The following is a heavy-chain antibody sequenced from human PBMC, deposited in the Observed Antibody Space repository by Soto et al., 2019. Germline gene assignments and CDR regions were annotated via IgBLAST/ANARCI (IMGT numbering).Heavy chain of an antibody. CDR3: ARALSSGWYHDAFDI. CDR1: GFTFSSYW. D-gene: IGHD6-19*01. V-gene: IGHV3-74*01. Sequence: LRLSCAASGFTFSSYWMHWVRQAPGKGLVWVSRINSDGSSTSYADSVKGRFTISRDNAKNTLYLQMNSLRAADTAVYYCARALSSGWYHDAFDIWGQGTMVTVSS. J-gene: IGHJ3*02. CDR2: INSDGSST.